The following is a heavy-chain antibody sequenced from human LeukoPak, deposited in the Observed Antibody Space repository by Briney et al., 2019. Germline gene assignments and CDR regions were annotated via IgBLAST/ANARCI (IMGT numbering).Heavy chain of an antibody. V-gene: IGHV4-59*01. CDR2: IYYSGST. D-gene: IGHD6-19*01. CDR3: AREVDGDFDY. Sequence: SETLSLTCTVSGGSISSYYWSWIRQPPGKGLEWIGYIYYSGSTNYNPSLKSRVTISVDTSKNQFSLKLSSVTAADTAVYYCAREVDGDFDYWGQGTLVTISS. CDR1: GGSISSYY. J-gene: IGHJ4*02.